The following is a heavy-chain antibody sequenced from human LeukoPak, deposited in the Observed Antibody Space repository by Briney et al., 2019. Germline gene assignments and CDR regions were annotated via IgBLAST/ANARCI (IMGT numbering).Heavy chain of an antibody. J-gene: IGHJ4*02. CDR3: AREEYFQDSNGYSYYFHS. CDR2: FYKCVST. V-gene: IGHV4-4*07. CDR1: GGSIGWVY. Sequence: PPQTLSLTCTLSGGSIGWVYGSWIRQSARQVRGWIGRFYKCVSTNYNPSFRSRVTMSVDTSTNQFSLNVTSVTAADTAAYYCAREEYFQDSNGYSYYFHSWGQGSLVTVSS. D-gene: IGHD3-22*01.